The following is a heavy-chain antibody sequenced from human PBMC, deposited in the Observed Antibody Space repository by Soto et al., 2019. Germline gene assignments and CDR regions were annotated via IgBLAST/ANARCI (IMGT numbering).Heavy chain of an antibody. V-gene: IGHV3-15*07. Sequence: EVQLVESGGGLVKPGGSLRLSCAASGFTFRNAWMNWVRQAPGKGLEWVGRIKRKTDGGTTDYAAPVKGRFTISRDDSKTTLYLQMNSLKTGATPLYYRTTADLITIFGVVIPHYYYYGKDVWGQGTTVTVSS. J-gene: IGHJ6*02. CDR2: IKRKTDGGTT. CDR3: TTADLITIFGVVIPHYYYYGKDV. D-gene: IGHD3-3*01. CDR1: GFTFRNAW.